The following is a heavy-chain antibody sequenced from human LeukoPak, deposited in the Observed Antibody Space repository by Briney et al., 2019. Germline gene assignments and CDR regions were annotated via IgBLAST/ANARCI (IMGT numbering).Heavy chain of an antibody. V-gene: IGHV4-39*01. CDR2: IYYGGSP. D-gene: IGHD3-22*01. CDR1: GGSISTTTNS. Sequence: SETLSLTCNVSGGSISTTTNSWGWAWIRQRPGKGLEWIGSIYYGGSPYYTSSLKSRVTISVDTSKNQFSLKLSSVTAADTAVYYCARHFLLAHYYDSSGLDAFDIWGQGTMVTVSS. CDR3: ARHFLLAHYYDSSGLDAFDI. J-gene: IGHJ3*02.